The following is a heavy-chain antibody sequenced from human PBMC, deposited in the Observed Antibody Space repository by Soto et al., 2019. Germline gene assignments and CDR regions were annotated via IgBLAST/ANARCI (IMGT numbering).Heavy chain of an antibody. CDR3: AKAWALCSGDCYDTWAFDH. Sequence: EVQLLDSGGGLVQPGGSLRLSCTASGFIFSNYVMSWVRQIPGKGLEWVSGISATGTTFYADSVKGRFTISRDNVRNTLSVEMKDLRGEDSAIYYCAKAWALCSGDCYDTWAFDHWGRGTVVTVSS. CDR1: GFIFSNYV. D-gene: IGHD2-21*02. J-gene: IGHJ4*02. V-gene: IGHV3-23*01. CDR2: ISATGTT.